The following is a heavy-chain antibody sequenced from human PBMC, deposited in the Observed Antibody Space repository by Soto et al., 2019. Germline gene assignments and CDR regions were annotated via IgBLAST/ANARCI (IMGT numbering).Heavy chain of an antibody. D-gene: IGHD6-13*01. CDR2: INSDASST. CDR3: ASGLLEHSSSWYDY. V-gene: IGHV3-74*01. J-gene: IGHJ4*02. Sequence: EVQLVESGGGLVHPGGSWGLPFPPSPFPFITTWLHWARQAPGKGLVWVSRINSDASSTDYADSVRGRFTISRDRAKNTLYLQMTSLRAEDTAVYYCASGLLEHSSSWYDYWGQGTLVTVSS. CDR1: PFPFITTW.